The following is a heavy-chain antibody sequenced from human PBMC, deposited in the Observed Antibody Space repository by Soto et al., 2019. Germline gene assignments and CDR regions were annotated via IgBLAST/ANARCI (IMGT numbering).Heavy chain of an antibody. D-gene: IGHD3-22*01. J-gene: IGHJ5*02. Sequence: PGGSLRLSCAASGFTFSIYSMNWVRQAPGKGLEWVSSISSSSSYIYYADSVKGRFTISRDNAKNSLYLQMNSLRAEDTAVYYCARGRYYYDSSAPTWFDHWGQGTLVTVSS. CDR2: ISSSSSYI. CDR1: GFTFSIYS. CDR3: ARGRYYYDSSAPTWFDH. V-gene: IGHV3-21*01.